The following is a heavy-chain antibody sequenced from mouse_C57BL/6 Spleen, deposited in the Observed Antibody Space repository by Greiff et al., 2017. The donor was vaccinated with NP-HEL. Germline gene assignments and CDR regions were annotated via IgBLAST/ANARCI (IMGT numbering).Heavy chain of an antibody. CDR2: ISYDGSN. D-gene: IGHD2-3*01. V-gene: IGHV3-6*01. Sequence: EVQLVESGPGLVKPSQSLSLTCSVPGYSITSGYYWNWIRQFPGNKLEWMGYISYDGSNNYNPSLKNRISITRDPSKNQFFLKLNSVTTEDTATYYCARGDIYDGYWYFDVWGTGTTVTVSS. CDR1: GYSITSGYY. J-gene: IGHJ1*03. CDR3: ARGDIYDGYWYFDV.